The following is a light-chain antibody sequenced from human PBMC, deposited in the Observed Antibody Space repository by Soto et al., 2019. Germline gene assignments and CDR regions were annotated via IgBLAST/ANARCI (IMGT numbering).Light chain of an antibody. V-gene: IGKV1-39*01. Sequence: IQMTQSPSSLSASVGDRVTITCRAGQSISSYLNGYQQKPGKAPKLLIYAASSLQSGVPSRLSGSGSGTDFTLTISRLQPEDFAIYYCQQSYGTPPNTLRQGTRLEIK. J-gene: IGKJ5*01. CDR2: AAS. CDR3: QQSYGTPPNT. CDR1: QSISSY.